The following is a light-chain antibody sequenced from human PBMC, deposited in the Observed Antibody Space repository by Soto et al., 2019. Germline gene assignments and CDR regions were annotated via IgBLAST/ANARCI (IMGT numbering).Light chain of an antibody. Sequence: EIVLTQSPGTLSLSPGERATLSCRASQSVSSSYLAWYQQRPGQAPRLLIYGASSRATGIPDRFSGGGSGTDFTLTISRLEPEDFAVYYCQQYGSSRTVGQGTKVEIK. CDR3: QQYGSSRT. CDR2: GAS. CDR1: QSVSSSY. J-gene: IGKJ1*01. V-gene: IGKV3-20*01.